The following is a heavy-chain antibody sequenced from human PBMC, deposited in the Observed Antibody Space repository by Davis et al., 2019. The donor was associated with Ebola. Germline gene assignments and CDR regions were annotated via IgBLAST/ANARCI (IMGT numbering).Heavy chain of an antibody. D-gene: IGHD3-22*01. V-gene: IGHV4-39*01. CDR3: ARQSFGGYYYRWFDP. Sequence: SETLYLTCTVSGGSISSSSYYWSWIRQPPGKGLEWIGEINHSGSTNYNPSLKSRVTISVDTSKNQFSLKLSSVTAADTAVYYCARQSFGGYYYRWFDPWGQGTLVTVSS. J-gene: IGHJ5*02. CDR1: GGSISSSSYY. CDR2: INHSGST.